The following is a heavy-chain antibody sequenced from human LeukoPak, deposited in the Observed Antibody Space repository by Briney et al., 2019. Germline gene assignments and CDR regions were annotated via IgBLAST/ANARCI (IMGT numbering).Heavy chain of an antibody. CDR1: GYTFSSYS. D-gene: IGHD3-22*01. CDR2: ISVRSSYI. Sequence: GESLKISCVASGYTFSSYSINWVRQAPGKGLEWVSSISVRSSYIYYADSVRGRFSISRDDARDSLYLQMNSLRAEDTAVYYCVRLRRNSDTSGFYYYYDFWGQGTLVTVSS. CDR3: VRLRRNSDTSGFYYYYDF. J-gene: IGHJ4*02. V-gene: IGHV3-21*01.